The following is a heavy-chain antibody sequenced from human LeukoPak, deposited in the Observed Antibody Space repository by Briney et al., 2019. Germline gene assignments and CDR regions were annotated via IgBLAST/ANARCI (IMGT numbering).Heavy chain of an antibody. CDR2: IWSVGGAE. D-gene: IGHD1-1*01. J-gene: IGHJ4*02. CDR3: ARRTLFYFDY. CDR1: GFPFSSYG. V-gene: IGHV3-33*01. Sequence: GGSLRLSCVASGFPFSSYGMHWVRQAPGKGLEWVAVIWSVGGAEYYADSVKGRFTISRDNSKNMLFLQMNSLRAEDTAVFYCARRTLFYFDYWGQGTLVTVSS.